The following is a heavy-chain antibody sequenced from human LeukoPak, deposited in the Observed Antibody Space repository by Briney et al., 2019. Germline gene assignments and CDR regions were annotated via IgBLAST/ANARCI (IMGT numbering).Heavy chain of an antibody. CDR3: ASATSSSPSDY. Sequence: GAAVKDSCKASGYTFTGYYMHWVRQAPGQRLEWMGWINPNSGGTNYAQKLQGRVTMTRDTSISTAYMELSRLRSDDTAVYYCASATSSSPSDYWGQGTLVTVSS. D-gene: IGHD6-13*01. CDR2: INPNSGGT. CDR1: GYTFTGYY. V-gene: IGHV1-2*02. J-gene: IGHJ4*01.